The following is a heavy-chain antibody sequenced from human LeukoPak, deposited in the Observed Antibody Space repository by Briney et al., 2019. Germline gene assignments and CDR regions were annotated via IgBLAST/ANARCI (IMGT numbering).Heavy chain of an antibody. D-gene: IGHD6-19*01. CDR1: SGSITGGGNY. CDR3: ANRGPGTGWSFDY. Sequence: SETLSLTCTVSSGSITGGGNYWGWMCQPPGKGLEWIGSFFYNERTSYNPSLESRVTIAVDTSKNQISLEVNSVTAADTAVYYCANRGPGTGWSFDYWGQGTLITVSP. V-gene: IGHV4-39*01. CDR2: FFYNERT. J-gene: IGHJ4*02.